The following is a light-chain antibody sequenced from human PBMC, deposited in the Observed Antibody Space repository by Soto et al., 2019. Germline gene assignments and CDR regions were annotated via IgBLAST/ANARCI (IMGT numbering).Light chain of an antibody. J-gene: IGKJ5*01. Sequence: DLPMTQSPSSLSASVGDRVTITCRASQSISSYLNWYQQKPGKAPKLLIYAASSLQSGVPSRFSGSGSGTDFTLTISSLQPEDFATYYYQQSYSTPPITFGQGTRLEIK. V-gene: IGKV1-39*01. CDR1: QSISSY. CDR3: QQSYSTPPIT. CDR2: AAS.